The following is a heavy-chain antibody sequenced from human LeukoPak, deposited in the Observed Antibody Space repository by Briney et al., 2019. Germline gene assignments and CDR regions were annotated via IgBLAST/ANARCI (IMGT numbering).Heavy chain of an antibody. CDR3: ARQGYGVTSQGAADY. D-gene: IGHD4-23*01. CDR1: GYTFTSYG. V-gene: IGHV1-18*01. CDR2: ISAYNGNT. Sequence: AASVKVSCKASGYTFTSYGISWVRQAPGQGLEWMGWISAYNGNTNYAQKLQGRVTMTTGTSTSTAYMELRSLRSDDTAVYYCARQGYGVTSQGAADYWGQGTLVTVSS. J-gene: IGHJ4*02.